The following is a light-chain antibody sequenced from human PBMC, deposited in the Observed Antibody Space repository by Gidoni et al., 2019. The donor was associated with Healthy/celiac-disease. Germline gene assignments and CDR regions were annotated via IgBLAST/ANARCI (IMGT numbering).Light chain of an antibody. Sequence: EIVMTQPPATLSVSPGERATLSCRASQSVSSNLAWYQQKPGQAPRLLIYGASTRATGIPARFSGSGSGTEFTLTISSLQSEDFAVYYCQQYNNWPPTWTFGQXTKVEIK. J-gene: IGKJ1*01. CDR1: QSVSSN. V-gene: IGKV3-15*01. CDR2: GAS. CDR3: QQYNNWPPTWT.